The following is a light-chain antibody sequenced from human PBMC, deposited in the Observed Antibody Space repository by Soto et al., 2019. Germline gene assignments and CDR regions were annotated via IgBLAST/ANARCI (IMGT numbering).Light chain of an antibody. CDR3: SSYTSSSLYV. J-gene: IGLJ1*01. Sequence: QSALTQPASVSGSPGQSITISCTGTSSDVGYSNYVSWYQQLPGKAPKLMIYDVSDRPSGVSNRFSGSKSGSTASLTISGLQAEDEADYYCSSYTSSSLYVFGTVTKLTVL. CDR2: DVS. V-gene: IGLV2-14*01. CDR1: SSDVGYSNY.